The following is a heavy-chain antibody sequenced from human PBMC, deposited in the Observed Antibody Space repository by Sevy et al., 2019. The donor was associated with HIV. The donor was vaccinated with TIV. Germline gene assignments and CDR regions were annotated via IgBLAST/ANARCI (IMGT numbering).Heavy chain of an antibody. D-gene: IGHD3-22*01. CDR2: IYSGCST. V-gene: IGHV3-53*01. J-gene: IGHJ3*02. CDR3: ARGRDKYYYDSSGYRDAFDI. Sequence: GGSLRLSCTASGFTVSSNYMSWVRQAPGKGLESVSVIYSGCSTYYADSVKGRFTISREKSKNTLYLQMNSLGAEDNGGYYCARGRDKYYYDSSGYRDAFDIWGQGTMVTVSS. CDR1: GFTVSSNY.